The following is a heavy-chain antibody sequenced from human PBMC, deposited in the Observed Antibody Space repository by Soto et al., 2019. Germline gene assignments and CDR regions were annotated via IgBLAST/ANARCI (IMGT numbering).Heavy chain of an antibody. J-gene: IGHJ4*02. D-gene: IGHD2-2*01. Sequence: GASVKVSCKASGYTFTSYAMHWVRQAPGQRLEWMGWINAGNGNTKYSQKFQGRVTITRDTSASTAYMELSSLRSEDTAVYYCASSNGCSSTSCYFHWNYWGQGTLVTVSS. CDR1: GYTFTSYA. CDR2: INAGNGNT. CDR3: ASSNGCSSTSCYFHWNY. V-gene: IGHV1-3*01.